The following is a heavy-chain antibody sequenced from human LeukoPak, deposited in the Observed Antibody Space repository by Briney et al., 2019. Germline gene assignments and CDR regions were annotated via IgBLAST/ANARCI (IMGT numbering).Heavy chain of an antibody. D-gene: IGHD3-10*01. J-gene: IGHJ4*02. V-gene: IGHV4-59*01. CDR3: ARLLWFGELLYEGYYFDY. CDR1: GGSISSYY. Sequence: SETLSHTCTVSGGSISSYYWSWIRQPPGKGLEWVGYIYYSGSTNYNPSLKRRVTISVDTSKNQFSLKLSSVTAADTAVYYCARLLWFGELLYEGYYFDYWGQGTLVTVSS. CDR2: IYYSGST.